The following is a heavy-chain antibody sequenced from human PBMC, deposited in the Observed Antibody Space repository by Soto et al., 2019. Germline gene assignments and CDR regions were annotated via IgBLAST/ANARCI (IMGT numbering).Heavy chain of an antibody. CDR2: ISYDGDNK. CDR1: GFTCRNYA. V-gene: IGHV3-30-3*01. D-gene: IGHD3-16*01. CDR3: ARPWGQLSTYYYGMDT. Sequence: GGALRLSSAASGFTCRNYAMHWVRQSPGKGLEWVATISYDGDNKYYTDSVKGPFTISRDNSKNTLYLQMNSLRPEDTAVYYCARPWGQLSTYYYGMDTWGQGTTVTVSS. J-gene: IGHJ6*02.